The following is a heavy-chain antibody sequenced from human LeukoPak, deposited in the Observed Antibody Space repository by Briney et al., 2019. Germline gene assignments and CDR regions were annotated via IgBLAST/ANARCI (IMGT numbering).Heavy chain of an antibody. J-gene: IGHJ6*02. D-gene: IGHD5-12*01. CDR3: AKDLYSGSYYYYGMDV. CDR1: GFTFSSYG. V-gene: IGHV3-23*01. CDR2: IGSSGAST. Sequence: GGSLRLSCAASGFTFSSYGMSWVRQAPGKGLEWVSSIGSSGASTYYADSVKGRFTISRDNAKNSLYLQMNSLRAEDTALYYCAKDLYSGSYYYYGMDVWGQGTTVTVSS.